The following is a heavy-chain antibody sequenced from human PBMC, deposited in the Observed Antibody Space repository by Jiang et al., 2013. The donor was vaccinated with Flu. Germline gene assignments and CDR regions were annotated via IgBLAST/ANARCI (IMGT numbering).Heavy chain of an antibody. V-gene: IGHV1-2*04. CDR3: ARGDDILTGYHYYYYGMDV. CDR2: INPNSGGT. Sequence: SGYTFTGYYMHWVRQAPGQGLEWMGWINPNSGGTNYAQKFQGWVTMTRDTSISTAYMELSRLRSDDTAVYYCARGDDILTGYHYYYYGMDVWGKGTTVTVSS. J-gene: IGHJ6*04. D-gene: IGHD3-9*01. CDR1: GYTFTGYY.